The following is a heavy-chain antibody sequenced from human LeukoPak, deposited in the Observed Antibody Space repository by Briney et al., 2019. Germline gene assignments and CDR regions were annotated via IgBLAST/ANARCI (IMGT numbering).Heavy chain of an antibody. CDR3: ARGQWGYSYVSFDY. CDR2: INTNTGNP. Sequence: ASVKVSCKASGYTFTSYAMNWVRQAPGQGLERMGWINTNTGNPTYAQGFTGRFVFSLDTSVSTAYLQINSLKAEDTAVYYCARGQWGYSYVSFDYWGQGTLVTVSS. V-gene: IGHV7-4-1*02. J-gene: IGHJ4*02. CDR1: GYTFTSYA. D-gene: IGHD5-18*01.